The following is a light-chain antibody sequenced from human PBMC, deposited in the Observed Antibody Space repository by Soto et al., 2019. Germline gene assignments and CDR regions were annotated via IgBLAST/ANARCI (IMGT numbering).Light chain of an antibody. Sequence: QSVLTQPASVSGSPGQSITISCTGTSSDVGGYNYVSWLQQHPGKVPKLIIYDVSSRPSGVSNRFPGSKSGNTASLTISGLQAEDEADYYCTSYTSSNTHVFGGGTKVTVL. J-gene: IGLJ1*01. CDR3: TSYTSSNTHV. CDR1: SSDVGGYNY. CDR2: DVS. V-gene: IGLV2-14*01.